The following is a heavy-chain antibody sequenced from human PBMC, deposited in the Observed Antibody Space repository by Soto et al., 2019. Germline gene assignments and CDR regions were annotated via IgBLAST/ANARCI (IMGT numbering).Heavy chain of an antibody. V-gene: IGHV3-74*01. J-gene: IGHJ1*01. CDR3: VRDFR. CDR2: INGDGTIT. Sequence: EVQLVESGGGLVQPGGSLRLSCAASGFTFTNLWIYWVRQTPEKGLVWVAGINGDGTITAYADSVKGRFTISRDNAKSTLYLQMNSLTIGDTALYYCVRDFRWGQGTLVTVSS. CDR1: GFTFTNLW.